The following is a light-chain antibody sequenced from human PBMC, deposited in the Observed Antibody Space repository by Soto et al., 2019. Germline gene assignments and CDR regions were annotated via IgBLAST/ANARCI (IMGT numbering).Light chain of an antibody. J-gene: IGLJ1*01. CDR2: SNN. V-gene: IGLV1-44*01. Sequence: QSVLTQPPSASGTPGQRVTISCSGSSSNIGSNTVNWYQQLPGTAPKLLIYSNNQRPSGVPDRFSGSKSGTSASLAISGLQSEDEADYYCAAWDDRLDGGVFGTGTKLTVL. CDR3: AAWDDRLDGGV. CDR1: SSNIGSNT.